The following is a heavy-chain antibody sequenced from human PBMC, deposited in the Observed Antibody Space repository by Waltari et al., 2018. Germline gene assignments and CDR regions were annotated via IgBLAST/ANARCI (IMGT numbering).Heavy chain of an antibody. D-gene: IGHD6-19*01. V-gene: IGHV3-30*01. Sequence: QVQLVESGGGVVQPGRSLRLSCAASGFTFSSYAMHWVRRAPGKVIEWVAVISYDGSNKYYADSVKGRFTISRDNSKNTLYLQMNSLRAEDTAVYYCARETGIAVAGSIDYWGQGTLVTVSS. J-gene: IGHJ4*02. CDR1: GFTFSSYA. CDR3: ARETGIAVAGSIDY. CDR2: ISYDGSNK.